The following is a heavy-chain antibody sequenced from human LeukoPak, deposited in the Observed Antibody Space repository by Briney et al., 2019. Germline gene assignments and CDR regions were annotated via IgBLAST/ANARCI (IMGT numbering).Heavy chain of an antibody. CDR3: ARVGSSWDYYYYYMDV. J-gene: IGHJ6*03. V-gene: IGHV4-61*02. Sequence: SETLSLTCTVSGGSISSGSYYWSWIRQPAGKGLEWIGRIYTSGSTNYNPSLKSRVTISVDTSKNQFSLKLSSVTAADTAVYYCARVGSSWDYYYYYMDVWGKGTTVTVSS. CDR1: GGSISSGSYY. CDR2: IYTSGST. D-gene: IGHD6-13*01.